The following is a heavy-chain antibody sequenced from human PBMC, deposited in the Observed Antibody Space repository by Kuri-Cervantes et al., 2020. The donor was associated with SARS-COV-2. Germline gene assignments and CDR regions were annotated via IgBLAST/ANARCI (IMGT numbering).Heavy chain of an antibody. CDR3: AKIKSLCSNYYGMDV. CDR1: GFTFTSYA. J-gene: IGHJ6*02. V-gene: IGHV3-23*01. Sequence: GSLRLSCAASGFTFTSYAMSWVRQAPGKGLEWVASLSAIDDTAHYADSVKGRFTISRDNSQNTLYLQMNSLRVEDTAIYYCAKIKSLCSNYYGMDVWGQGTTVTVSS. D-gene: IGHD2-15*01. CDR2: LSAIDDTA.